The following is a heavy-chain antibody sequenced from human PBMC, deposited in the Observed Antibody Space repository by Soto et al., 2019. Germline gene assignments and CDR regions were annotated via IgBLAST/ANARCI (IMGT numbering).Heavy chain of an antibody. CDR2: MNPNSGNT. D-gene: IGHD1-26*01. Sequence: GASVKSSSTTPVDTSTTDEINSGRQTTGEGLEWMGWMNPNSGNTGYAQKFQGRVTMTRNTSISTAYMELSSLRSEDTAVYYCASSGTRRDYYYYYGMDVWGQGTTVTVSS. J-gene: IGHJ6*02. CDR3: ASSGTRRDYYYYYGMDV. CDR1: VDTSTTDE. V-gene: IGHV1-8*01.